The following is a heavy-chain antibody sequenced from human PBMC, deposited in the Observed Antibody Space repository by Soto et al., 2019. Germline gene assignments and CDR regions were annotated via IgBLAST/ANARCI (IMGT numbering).Heavy chain of an antibody. CDR2: IYQSGST. V-gene: IGHV4-30-2*01. J-gene: IGHJ4*02. Sequence: SETLSLTCDVSGGSINSGGYSWSWIRHPPGKGLEWVGYIYQSGSTYYNPSLRSRLTISIDRSKNQFSLKLTSVTAADTAVYYCAWGGLVGYCGSSTCHNSFDHWGQGTLVTVS. D-gene: IGHD2-2*01. CDR3: AWGGLVGYCGSSTCHNSFDH. CDR1: GGSINSGGYS.